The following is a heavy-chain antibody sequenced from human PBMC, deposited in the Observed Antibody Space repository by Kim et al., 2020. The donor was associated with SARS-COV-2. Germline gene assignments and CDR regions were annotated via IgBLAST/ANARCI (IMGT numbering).Heavy chain of an antibody. D-gene: IGHD2-2*01. Sequence: KGRFTISRDNAKNSLYLQMNSLRDEDTAVYYCARDFIRSRDIVVVPAADVWGQGTLVTVSS. CDR3: ARDFIRSRDIVVVPAADV. V-gene: IGHV3-48*02. J-gene: IGHJ4*02.